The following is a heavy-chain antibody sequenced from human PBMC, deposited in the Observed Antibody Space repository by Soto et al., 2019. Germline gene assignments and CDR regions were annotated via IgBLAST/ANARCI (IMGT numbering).Heavy chain of an antibody. CDR1: GGPVSGDDLY. CDR3: ARALVTDYNSRDYHYYFAMDV. V-gene: IGHV4-31*02. Sequence: PSETLSLTCVVSGGPVSGDDLYWGWICHLPGKGLEWIANVYHTGTTYYNPSLKSRVSMSVDTSQNQFSLILASVTAADTAVYYCARALVTDYNSRDYHYYFAMDVWGQGTSVTVSS. D-gene: IGHD3-22*01. CDR2: VYHTGTT. J-gene: IGHJ6*02.